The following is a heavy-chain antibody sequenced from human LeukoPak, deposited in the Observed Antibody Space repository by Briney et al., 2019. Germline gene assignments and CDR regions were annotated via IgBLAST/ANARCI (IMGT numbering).Heavy chain of an antibody. CDR3: ARGDQWELLRYYFDY. D-gene: IGHD1-26*01. V-gene: IGHV3-33*08. CDR2: IWYDGSNK. Sequence: GGSLRLSCADSGITFSTYWMSWVRQAPGKGLEWVAVIWYDGSNKYYADSVKGRFTISRDNSKNTLYLQMNSLRAEDTAVYYCARGDQWELLRYYFDYWGQGTLVTVSS. CDR1: GITFSTYW. J-gene: IGHJ4*02.